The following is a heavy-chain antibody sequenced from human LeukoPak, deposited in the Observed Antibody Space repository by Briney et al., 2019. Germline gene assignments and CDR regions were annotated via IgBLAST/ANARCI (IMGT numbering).Heavy chain of an antibody. CDR1: GFTFSNAW. D-gene: IGHD4-23*01. J-gene: IGHJ4*02. V-gene: IGHV3-15*01. CDR2: IKTKTDGGTT. CDR3: TIDRFGGNPRPFDY. Sequence: GGSLRLSCAASGFTFSNAWMNWVRQAPGKGLDWVGRIKTKTDGGTTDYAAPVKGRFTISRDDSKNTLYVQMNSLKTEDTAVYFCTIDRFGGNPRPFDYWGQGTLVTVSS.